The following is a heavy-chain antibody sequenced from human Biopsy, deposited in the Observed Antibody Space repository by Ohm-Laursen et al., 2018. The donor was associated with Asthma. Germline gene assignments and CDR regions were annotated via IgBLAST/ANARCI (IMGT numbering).Heavy chain of an antibody. J-gene: IGHJ4*02. CDR3: ASDFPKDYVRYNFQF. CDR1: GYSLTDLS. D-gene: IGHD4-17*01. V-gene: IGHV1-24*01. Sequence: ASVKASCKISGYSLTDLSIHWVRQAPGQGLEWMGGHDHEEGGTVNARRCQGRVTMTEDTSTDTAYMELSSLSSDDTAVYYCASDFPKDYVRYNFQFWGQGTLVTVSS. CDR2: HDHEEGGT.